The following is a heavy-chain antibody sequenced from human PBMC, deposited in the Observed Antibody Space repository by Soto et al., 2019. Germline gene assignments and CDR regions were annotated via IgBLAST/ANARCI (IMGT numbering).Heavy chain of an antibody. Sequence: SVKVSCKASGGTFSSYAISWVRQAPGQGLEWMGGIIPIFGTANYAQKFQGRVTITADESTSTAYMELSSLRSEDTAVYYCARAPSGWRPGVYGMDVWGQGTTVTVSS. CDR3: ARAPSGWRPGVYGMDV. D-gene: IGHD6-19*01. V-gene: IGHV1-69*13. CDR1: GGTFSSYA. J-gene: IGHJ6*02. CDR2: IIPIFGTA.